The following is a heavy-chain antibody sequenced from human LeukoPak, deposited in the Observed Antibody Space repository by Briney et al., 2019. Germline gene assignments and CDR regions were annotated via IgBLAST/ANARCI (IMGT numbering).Heavy chain of an antibody. Sequence: AGGSLRLSCAASGFTFSNAWMSWVRQAPGKGLEWVSYISSSSSTIYYADSVKGRFTISRDNAKNSLYLQMNSLRAEDTAVYYCARGKIGYWGQGTLVTVSS. CDR3: ARGKIGY. CDR1: GFTFSNAW. CDR2: ISSSSSTI. V-gene: IGHV3-48*01. J-gene: IGHJ4*02.